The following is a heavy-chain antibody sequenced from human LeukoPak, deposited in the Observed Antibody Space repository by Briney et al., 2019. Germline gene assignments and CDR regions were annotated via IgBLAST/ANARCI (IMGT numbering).Heavy chain of an antibody. CDR3: ARVGTVDTAMVTLFGDLYYFDY. J-gene: IGHJ4*02. CDR1: GYTFTGYY. Sequence: ASVKVSCKASGYTFTGYYMHWVRQAPGQGLERMGWINPNSGGTNYAQKFQGRVTMTRDTSISTAYMELSRLRSDDTAVYYCARVGTVDTAMVTLFGDLYYFDYWGQGTLVTVSS. V-gene: IGHV1-2*02. D-gene: IGHD5-18*01. CDR2: INPNSGGT.